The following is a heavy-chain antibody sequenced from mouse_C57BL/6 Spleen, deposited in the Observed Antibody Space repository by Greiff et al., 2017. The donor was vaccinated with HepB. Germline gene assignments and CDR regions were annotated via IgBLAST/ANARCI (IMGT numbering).Heavy chain of an antibody. D-gene: IGHD1-1*01. CDR3: TYCYYGSSYEAWFAY. V-gene: IGHV14-1*01. J-gene: IGHJ3*01. CDR1: GFNIKDYY. CDR2: IDPEDGDT. Sequence: VQLQQSGAELVRPGASVKLSCTASGFNIKDYYMHWVKQRPEQGLEWIGRIDPEDGDTEYAPKFQGKATMTADTSSNTAYLQLSSLTSEDTAVYYCTYCYYGSSYEAWFAYWGQGTLVTVSA.